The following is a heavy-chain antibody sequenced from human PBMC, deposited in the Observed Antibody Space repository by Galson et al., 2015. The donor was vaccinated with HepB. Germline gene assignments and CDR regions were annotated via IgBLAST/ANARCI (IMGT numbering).Heavy chain of an antibody. CDR2: ISGSGGSA. CDR1: GFTFSSYA. V-gene: IGHV3-23*01. J-gene: IGHJ4*02. CDR3: AKGGSSGYYPEY. D-gene: IGHD3-22*01. Sequence: SLRLSCAASGFTFSSYAMSWVRQAPGKGLEWVSVISGSGGSAYHADPVKGRFTISRDNSKNTLYLQMSSLRAEDTAVYYCAKGGSSGYYPEYWGQGTLVTVSS.